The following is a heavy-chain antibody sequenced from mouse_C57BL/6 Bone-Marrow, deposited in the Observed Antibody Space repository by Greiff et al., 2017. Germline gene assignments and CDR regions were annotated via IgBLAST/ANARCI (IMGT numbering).Heavy chain of an antibody. CDR3: TMRYDYDMAWFAY. Sequence: EVQLQQSGAELVRPGASVKLSCTASGFNIKDDYMHWVKQRPEQGLEWIGWIDPENGDTEYASKFQGKATITADTSSNTAYLQLSSLTSEDTAVYYCTMRYDYDMAWFAYWGQGTLVTVSA. CDR2: IDPENGDT. CDR1: GFNIKDDY. D-gene: IGHD2-4*01. J-gene: IGHJ3*01. V-gene: IGHV14-4*01.